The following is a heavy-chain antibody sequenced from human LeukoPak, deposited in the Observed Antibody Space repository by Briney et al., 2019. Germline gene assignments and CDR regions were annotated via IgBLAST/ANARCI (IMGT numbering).Heavy chain of an antibody. J-gene: IGHJ4*02. CDR3: ARYDSSGYYLGKVDY. CDR1: GRSISSSSYY. Sequence: PSETLSLTCTVSGRSISSSSYYWGWSRQPPGKGLEWIGSIYYSGSTYYNPSLKSRVTISVDTSKNQFSLKLSSVTAADTAVYYCARYDSSGYYLGKVDYWGQGTLVTVSS. CDR2: IYYSGST. D-gene: IGHD3-22*01. V-gene: IGHV4-39*01.